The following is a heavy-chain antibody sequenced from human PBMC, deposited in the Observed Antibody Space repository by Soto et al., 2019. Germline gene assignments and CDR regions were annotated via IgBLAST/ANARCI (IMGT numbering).Heavy chain of an antibody. CDR2: INAVNGNT. J-gene: IGHJ6*03. CDR3: ARDLGYCSSTSCYVYYYYYMDV. Sequence: QVQLVQSGVEVKKPGASVKVSCKPSGYTFTDYTMHWVRQAPGQRLEWMGWINAVNGNTKYSQKFQGRVTITRDTSASTAYMELSSLRSEDTAVYYCARDLGYCSSTSCYVYYYYYMDVWGKGTTVTVSS. CDR1: GYTFTDYT. V-gene: IGHV1-3*01. D-gene: IGHD2-2*01.